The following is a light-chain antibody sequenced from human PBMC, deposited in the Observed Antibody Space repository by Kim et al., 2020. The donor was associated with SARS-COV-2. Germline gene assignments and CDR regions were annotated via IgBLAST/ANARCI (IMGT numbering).Light chain of an antibody. J-gene: IGLJ3*02. CDR2: DND. Sequence: QSVLTQPPSASGTPGQRVEISCSGSSSNIGINAVNWYQLFPGTAPKLLIYDNDQRPSGVPDRISGSKSGTSASLALSGLLSEDEADYYCGTWDDSLDAWVFGGGTQLTVL. CDR1: SSNIGINA. CDR3: GTWDDSLDAWV. V-gene: IGLV1-44*01.